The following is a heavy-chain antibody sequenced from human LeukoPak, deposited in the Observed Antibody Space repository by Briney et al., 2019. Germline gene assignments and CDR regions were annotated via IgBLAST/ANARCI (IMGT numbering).Heavy chain of an antibody. CDR2: IYYSGST. CDR3: ARYLVENSRGHDF. J-gene: IGHJ4*02. D-gene: IGHD2-15*01. CDR1: GGSISSYY. Sequence: TETLSLTCTVSGGSISSYYWSWIRQPPGKGLEWIGYIYYSGSTNYNPSLKSRVTISVDTSKNQFSLKLSSVTAADTAVYYCARYLVENSRGHDFWGQGILVIVSS. V-gene: IGHV4-59*12.